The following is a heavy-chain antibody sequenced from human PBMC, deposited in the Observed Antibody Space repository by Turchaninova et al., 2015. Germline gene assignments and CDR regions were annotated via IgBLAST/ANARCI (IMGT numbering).Heavy chain of an antibody. Sequence: QVQLQESGPGLLKQSETLSPTCGVSSYSITSGYYWGWVRQPPGKGPEWISSIFHSGDTYYNPSLKSRVTISVDRSKNQFSLMLTSVTAADTAVYYCARLKDYSHFDYWGQGTLVTVSS. CDR2: IFHSGDT. D-gene: IGHD2-15*01. CDR3: ARLKDYSHFDY. J-gene: IGHJ4*02. CDR1: SYSITSGYY. V-gene: IGHV4-38-2*01.